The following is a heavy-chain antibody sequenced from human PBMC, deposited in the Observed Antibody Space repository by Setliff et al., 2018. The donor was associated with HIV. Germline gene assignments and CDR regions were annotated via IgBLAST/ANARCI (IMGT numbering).Heavy chain of an antibody. CDR1: GGTFSSYA. Sequence: GASVKVSCKASGGTFSSYAISWVRQAPGQGLEWMGGIIPIFGTANYAQKFQGRVTITTDESTSTAYMELSSLRSEDTAVYYCAREVHHAAYYFDYWGQGTLVTVSS. J-gene: IGHJ4*02. CDR3: AREVHHAAYYFDY. V-gene: IGHV1-69*05. CDR2: IIPIFGTA. D-gene: IGHD2-2*01.